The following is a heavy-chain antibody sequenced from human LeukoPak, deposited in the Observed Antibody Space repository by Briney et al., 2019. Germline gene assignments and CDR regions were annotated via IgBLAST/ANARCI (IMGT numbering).Heavy chain of an antibody. CDR1: GGAINSGVYY. V-gene: IGHV4-31*03. D-gene: IGHD2-21*02. CDR2: IHHSGGP. Sequence: SETLSLTCTVSGGAINSGVYYWSWIRQYPGKGLEWIGNIHHSGGPYYNPSLKSRLIISVDTSKNQFSLKLNSVTAADTAVYYCARDWYCGGDCYSYFDYWGQGTLVTVSS. CDR3: ARDWYCGGDCYSYFDY. J-gene: IGHJ4*02.